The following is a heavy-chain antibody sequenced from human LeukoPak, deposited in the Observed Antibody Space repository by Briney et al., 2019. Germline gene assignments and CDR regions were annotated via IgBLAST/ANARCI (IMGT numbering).Heavy chain of an antibody. CDR1: GYTFTGYY. CDR2: INPNSGGT. Sequence: RASVKVSCKASGYTFTGYYMHWVRQAPGQGLEWMGWINPNSGGTNYAQKFQGRVTMTRDTSISTAFMELRRPRSDDTAVYYCARDRDYGDYRPPPYYYYMDVWGKGTTVTVSS. V-gene: IGHV1-2*02. D-gene: IGHD4-17*01. CDR3: ARDRDYGDYRPPPYYYYMDV. J-gene: IGHJ6*03.